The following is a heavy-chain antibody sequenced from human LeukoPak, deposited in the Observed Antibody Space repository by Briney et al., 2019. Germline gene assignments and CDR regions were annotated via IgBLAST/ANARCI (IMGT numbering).Heavy chain of an antibody. CDR2: IRVSNGDT. V-gene: IGHV1-18*01. Sequence: ASVKVSCKASGYTFTDYGFTWVRQAPGQGLEWMGWIRVSNGDTDYAQNLQGRVTMTTDTSTSTAYMELRSLRSDDTAVYYCARDPGVLDYGDSNFDQWGQGTLVTVSS. CDR3: ARDPGVLDYGDSNFDQ. CDR1: GYTFTDYG. J-gene: IGHJ4*02. D-gene: IGHD4-17*01.